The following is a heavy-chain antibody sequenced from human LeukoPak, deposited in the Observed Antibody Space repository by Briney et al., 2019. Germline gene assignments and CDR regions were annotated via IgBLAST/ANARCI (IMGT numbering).Heavy chain of an antibody. V-gene: IGHV1-2*02. CDR2: INPDDGDT. J-gene: IGHJ4*02. CDR1: GYTFTDYY. Sequence: ASVKVSCKASGYTFTDYYMHWVRQAPGQGFEWMGWINPDDGDTNYAQKFQGRVTMTRDTSISTAHMEVSRLRSDDTAVYYCARANFLYCSSSTCLFDYWGQGTLVTVSS. CDR3: ARANFLYCSSSTCLFDY. D-gene: IGHD2-2*01.